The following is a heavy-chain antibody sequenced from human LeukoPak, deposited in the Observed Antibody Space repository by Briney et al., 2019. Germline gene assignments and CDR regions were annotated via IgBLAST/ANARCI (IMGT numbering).Heavy chain of an antibody. Sequence: ASVKVSCKASGYTFTGYYMHWVRQAPGQGLEWMGWINPNSGGTNYAQKFQGRVTMTRDTSISTAYMELSRLRSDDTAVYYCARDAGGYCSSTSCYTQGGWFDPWGQGTLVTVSS. CDR2: INPNSGGT. CDR1: GYTFTGYY. J-gene: IGHJ5*02. D-gene: IGHD2-2*01. V-gene: IGHV1-2*02. CDR3: ARDAGGYCSSTSCYTQGGWFDP.